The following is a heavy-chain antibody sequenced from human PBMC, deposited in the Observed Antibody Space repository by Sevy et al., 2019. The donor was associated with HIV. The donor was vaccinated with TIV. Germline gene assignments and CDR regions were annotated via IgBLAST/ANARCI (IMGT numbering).Heavy chain of an antibody. CDR3: TTDLRGYSAYDSLGY. CDR1: GVTFSNAW. V-gene: IGHV3-15*01. CDR2: ITSKADDEQT. J-gene: IGHJ4*02. Sequence: GGSLRLSCAASGVTFSNAWMSWVRQAPGKGLEWVGRITSKADDEQTDYSAAVKGRFTISRDDSKNTLFLQMNSLKTEDTAIYYCTTDLRGYSAYDSLGYWGQGTLVTVSS. D-gene: IGHD5-12*01.